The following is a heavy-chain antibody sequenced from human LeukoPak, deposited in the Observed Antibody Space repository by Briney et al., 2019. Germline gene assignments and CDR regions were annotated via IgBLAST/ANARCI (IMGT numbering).Heavy chain of an antibody. Sequence: SETLSLTCTVSGGSISSSTYYWGWIRQHPGKGLEWIASIYYTGSTNYNPSLKSRVTISVDTSKNQFSLKLSSVTAADTAVYYCARSRKYGAVTTYSWFDPWGQGTLVIVSS. D-gene: IGHD4-17*01. V-gene: IGHV4-39*01. J-gene: IGHJ5*02. CDR2: IYYTGST. CDR1: GGSISSSTYY. CDR3: ARSRKYGAVTTYSWFDP.